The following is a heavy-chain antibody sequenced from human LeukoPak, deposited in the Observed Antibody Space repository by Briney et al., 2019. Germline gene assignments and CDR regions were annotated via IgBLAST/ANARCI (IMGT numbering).Heavy chain of an antibody. V-gene: IGHV3-21*01. CDR2: ISSSSSYI. CDR1: GFTLSSYS. Sequence: GGSLRLSCAASGFTLSSYSMNWVRQAPGKAREWVSSISSSSSYIYYADSVKGRFTISRDNAKNSLYLQMNSLRAEDTAVYYCARGARIKDIVVVPAAAMIVNYYGMDVWGQGTTVTVSS. D-gene: IGHD2-2*01. J-gene: IGHJ6*02. CDR3: ARGARIKDIVVVPAAAMIVNYYGMDV.